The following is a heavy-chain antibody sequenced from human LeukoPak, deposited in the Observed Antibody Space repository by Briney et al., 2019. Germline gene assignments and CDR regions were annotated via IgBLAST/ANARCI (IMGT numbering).Heavy chain of an antibody. CDR2: ISSSGSTI. CDR3: ARAQEGQLAPFDY. CDR1: VFTFSDYY. V-gene: IGHV3-11*01. D-gene: IGHD6-6*01. Sequence: GGSLRLSCAASVFTFSDYYMSWIRQAPGKGLEGVSYISSSGSTIYYADSVKGRFTISRDNAKNSLYLQMNSLRAEDTAVYYCARAQEGQLAPFDYWGQGTLVTVSS. J-gene: IGHJ4*02.